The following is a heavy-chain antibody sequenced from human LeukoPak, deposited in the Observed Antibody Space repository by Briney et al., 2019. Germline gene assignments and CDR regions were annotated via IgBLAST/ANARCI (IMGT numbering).Heavy chain of an antibody. CDR1: GFTFSSYR. D-gene: IGHD1-26*01. V-gene: IGHV3-21*01. CDR3: ARDRVGGATAAFDI. Sequence: GGSLRLSCAASGFTFSSYRMNWVRRAPGKGLEWVSSISSSSSYIYYADSVKGRFTISRDNAKNSLYLQMNSLRAEDTAVYYCARDRVGGATAAFDIWGQGTMVTASS. J-gene: IGHJ3*02. CDR2: ISSSSSYI.